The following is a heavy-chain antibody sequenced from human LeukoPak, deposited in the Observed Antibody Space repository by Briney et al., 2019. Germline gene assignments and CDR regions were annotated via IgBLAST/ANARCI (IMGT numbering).Heavy chain of an antibody. CDR2: ISGSGGST. Sequence: QSGGSLRLSCAASGFNFSSYAMHWVRQAPGKGLEWVSAISGSGGSTYYADSVKGRFTISRDNSKNTLYLQMNSLRAEDTAVYYCAKDGSGYYDSSGYDAFDIWGQGTMVTVSS. V-gene: IGHV3-23*01. CDR3: AKDGSGYYDSSGYDAFDI. D-gene: IGHD3-22*01. J-gene: IGHJ3*02. CDR1: GFNFSSYA.